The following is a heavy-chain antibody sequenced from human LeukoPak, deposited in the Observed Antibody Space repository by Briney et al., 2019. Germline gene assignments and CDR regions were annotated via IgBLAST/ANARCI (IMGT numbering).Heavy chain of an antibody. Sequence: PGGSLRLSCAASGFTVSSNYMSWVRQAPGKGLEWVSIIYSGGSTFYADSEKGRFTISRDNAKNSLYLQMNSLRAEDTAVYYCARGHMARGVITDYWGQGTLVTVSS. V-gene: IGHV3-53*01. CDR1: GFTVSSNY. CDR3: ARGHMARGVITDY. J-gene: IGHJ4*02. CDR2: IYSGGST. D-gene: IGHD3-10*01.